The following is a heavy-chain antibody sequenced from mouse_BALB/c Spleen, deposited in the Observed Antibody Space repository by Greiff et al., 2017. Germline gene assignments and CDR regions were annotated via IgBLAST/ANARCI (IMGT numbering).Heavy chain of an antibody. CDR1: GFSLTSYG. V-gene: IGHV2-6-2*01. Sequence: QVQLQQSGPDLVAPSQSLSITCTVSGFSLTSYGVHWVRQPPGKGLEWLVVIWSDGSTTYNSALKSRLSISKDNSKSQVFLKMNSLQTDDTAMYYCARHGGGSSYAWFAYWGQGTLVTVSA. J-gene: IGHJ3*01. CDR3: ARHGGGSSYAWFAY. D-gene: IGHD1-1*01. CDR2: IWSDGST.